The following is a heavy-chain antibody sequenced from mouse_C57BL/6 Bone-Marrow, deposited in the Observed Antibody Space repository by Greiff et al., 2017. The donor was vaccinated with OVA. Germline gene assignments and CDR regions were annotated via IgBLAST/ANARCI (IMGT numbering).Heavy chain of an antibody. J-gene: IGHJ4*01. Sequence: VQRVESGAELVRPGTSVKVSCKASGYAFTNYLIEWVKQRPGQGLEWIGVINPGSGGTNYNEKFKGKATLTADKSSSTAYMQLSSLTSEDSAVYFCARPPYYYGSTYYAMDYWGQGTSVTVSS. V-gene: IGHV1-54*01. CDR1: GYAFTNYL. D-gene: IGHD1-1*01. CDR3: ARPPYYYGSTYYAMDY. CDR2: INPGSGGT.